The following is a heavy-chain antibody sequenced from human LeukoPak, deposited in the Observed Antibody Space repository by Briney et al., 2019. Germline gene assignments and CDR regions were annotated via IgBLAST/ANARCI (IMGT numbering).Heavy chain of an antibody. CDR3: ARGLDFQGEANFDY. V-gene: IGHV1-8*01. Sequence: ASVKVSCKASGYTFTSYDINGVRQATGQGLEWMGWMNPNSGNTGYAQKFQGRVTMTRNTSISTAYMELSSLRSEDTAVYYCARGLDFQGEANFDYWGQGTLVTVSS. CDR2: MNPNSGNT. D-gene: IGHD3-16*01. CDR1: GYTFTSYD. J-gene: IGHJ4*02.